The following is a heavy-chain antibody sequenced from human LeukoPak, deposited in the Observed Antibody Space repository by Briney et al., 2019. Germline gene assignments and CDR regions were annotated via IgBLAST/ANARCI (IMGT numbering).Heavy chain of an antibody. CDR1: GGSISSSNW. J-gene: IGHJ5*02. Sequence: SETLSLTCAVSGGSISSSNWWSWVRQPPGKGLEWIGEIYHSGSTYYNPSLKSRVTISVDTSKNQFSLKLSSVTAADTAVYYCALVVVPAAMVRWFDPWGQGTLVTVSS. V-gene: IGHV4-4*02. D-gene: IGHD2-2*01. CDR2: IYHSGST. CDR3: ALVVVPAAMVRWFDP.